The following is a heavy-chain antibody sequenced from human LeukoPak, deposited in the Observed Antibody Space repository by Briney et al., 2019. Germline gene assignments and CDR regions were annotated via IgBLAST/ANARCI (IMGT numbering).Heavy chain of an antibody. J-gene: IGHJ4*02. CDR2: ISGSGDNT. CDR3: VRGIYSGSYYYLDN. Sequence: PGGSLRLSCAASGFTFSHYAMTSVRQAPGKGLEWVTVISGSGDNTYYANSVKGRFTISRDNSKNTVYLQMDSLRAEDTAVYICVRGIYSGSYYYLDNWGQGTQVTVSS. V-gene: IGHV3-23*01. D-gene: IGHD1-26*01. CDR1: GFTFSHYA.